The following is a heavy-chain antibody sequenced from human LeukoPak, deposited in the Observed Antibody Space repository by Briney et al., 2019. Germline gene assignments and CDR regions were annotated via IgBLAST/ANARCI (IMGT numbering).Heavy chain of an antibody. J-gene: IGHJ2*01. V-gene: IGHV1-69*13. CDR3: AREPRPRYCSSTSCQTVWYFDL. CDR2: IIPIFGTA. Sequence: SVKVSCKASGGTFSSYAISWVRQAPGQGLEWMGGIIPIFGTANYAQKFQGRVTITADESTSTAYMELSSLRSEDTAVYYCAREPRPRYCSSTSCQTVWYFDLWGRSTLVTVSS. D-gene: IGHD2-2*01. CDR1: GGTFSSYA.